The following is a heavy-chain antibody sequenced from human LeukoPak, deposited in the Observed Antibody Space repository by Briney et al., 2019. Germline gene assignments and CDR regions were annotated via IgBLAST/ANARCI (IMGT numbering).Heavy chain of an antibody. CDR3: ARLWVERRGGDWFDP. CDR1: GFTFSSYE. CDR2: ISSSGSTI. D-gene: IGHD1-1*01. V-gene: IGHV3-48*03. J-gene: IGHJ5*02. Sequence: PGGSLRLSCAASGFTFSSYEINWVRQALGKGLEWVSYISSSGSTIYYADSVKGRFTISRDNAKNSLYLQMNSLRAEDTAVYYCARLWVERRGGDWFDPWGQGTLVTVSS.